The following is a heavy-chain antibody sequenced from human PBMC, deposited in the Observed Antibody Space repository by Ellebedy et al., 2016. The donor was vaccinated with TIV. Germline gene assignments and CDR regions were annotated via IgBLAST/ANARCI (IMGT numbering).Heavy chain of an antibody. Sequence: GGSLRLXXAASGFTFSSYGMHWVRQAPGKGLEWVAVISYDGSNKYYADSVKGRFTISRDNSKNTLYLQMNSLRAEDTAVYYCAKDGMDVWGQGTTVTVSS. J-gene: IGHJ6*02. CDR3: AKDGMDV. V-gene: IGHV3-30*18. CDR2: ISYDGSNK. CDR1: GFTFSSYG.